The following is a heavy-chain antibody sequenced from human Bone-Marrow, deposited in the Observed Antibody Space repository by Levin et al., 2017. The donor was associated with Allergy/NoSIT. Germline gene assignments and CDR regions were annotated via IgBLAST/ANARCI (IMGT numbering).Heavy chain of an antibody. CDR3: ACIRSGRYYGMSV. J-gene: IGHJ6*02. D-gene: IGHD3-10*01. V-gene: IGHV4-59*01. CDR1: GTSINNFF. CDR2: ISYSGST. Sequence: PSETLSLSCTVSGTSINNFFWSWIRQSPGRGLEWIGYISYSGSTDYNPSLKSRVTISGDTSKNQFSLRLTSVSVADTAIYYCACIRSGRYYGMSVWGQGTTVTVS.